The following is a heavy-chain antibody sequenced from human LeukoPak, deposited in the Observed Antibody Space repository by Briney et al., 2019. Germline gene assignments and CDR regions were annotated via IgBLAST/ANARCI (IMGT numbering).Heavy chain of an antibody. V-gene: IGHV3-21*01. J-gene: IGHJ2*01. CDR2: VSIGGSFI. CDR1: GFTFSSYG. CDR3: TRMKINTVTTGWYFDL. D-gene: IGHD4-11*01. Sequence: GGSLRLSCAASGFTFSSYGMNWVRQAPGKGLEWVSFVSIGGSFIYYADSVKGRFTISRDDAKNSLYLQMSSLTAEDTAEYHCTRMKINTVTTGWYFDLWGRGTLVSASS.